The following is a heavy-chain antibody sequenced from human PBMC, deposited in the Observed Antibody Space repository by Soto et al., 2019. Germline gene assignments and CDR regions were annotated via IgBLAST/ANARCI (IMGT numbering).Heavy chain of an antibody. CDR3: ARGGGIVGATGSLDY. V-gene: IGHV4-31*03. J-gene: IGHJ4*02. CDR1: GGSISSGGYY. CDR2: IYYSGST. D-gene: IGHD1-26*01. Sequence: QVQLQESGPGLVKPSQTLSLTCTVSGGSISSGGYYWSWIRQHPGKGLEWIGYIYYSGSTYYNPSLKSRVTISVDTSKNQFSQKLSSVTAADTAVYYCARGGGIVGATGSLDYWGQGTLVTVSS.